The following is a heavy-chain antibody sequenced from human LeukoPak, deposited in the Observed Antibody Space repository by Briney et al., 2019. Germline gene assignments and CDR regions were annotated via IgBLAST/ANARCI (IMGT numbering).Heavy chain of an antibody. CDR3: AKDQVGFGELVGEFDY. CDR2: ISGSGGST. CDR1: GFTFSSYA. V-gene: IGHV3-23*01. J-gene: IGHJ4*02. D-gene: IGHD3-10*01. Sequence: PGGSLRLSCAASGFTFSSYAMSWVRQAPGKGLEWVSAISGSGGSTYYADSVKGRFTISRDNSKNTLYLQMNSLRAEDTAVYYCAKDQVGFGELVGEFDYWGQGTLVTVSS.